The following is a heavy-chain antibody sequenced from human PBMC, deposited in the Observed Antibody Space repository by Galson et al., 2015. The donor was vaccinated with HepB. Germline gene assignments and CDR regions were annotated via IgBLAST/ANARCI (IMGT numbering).Heavy chain of an antibody. V-gene: IGHV4-31*03. Sequence: TLSLTCTVFGGSISSGGYYWTWLRQRPGKGLEWIGFISYRGSSNYNSSLTSRIIISVVTSKNQFSLKLSSVTAADTAVYYCARGRQCSGGSCRFDSWGQGTLVTVPS. D-gene: IGHD2-15*01. J-gene: IGHJ4*02. CDR1: GGSISSGGYY. CDR3: ARGRQCSGGSCRFDS. CDR2: ISYRGSS.